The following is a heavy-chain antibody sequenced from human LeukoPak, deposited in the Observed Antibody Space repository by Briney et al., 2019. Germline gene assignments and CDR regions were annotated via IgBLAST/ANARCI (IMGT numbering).Heavy chain of an antibody. CDR1: GFTFSSYA. J-gene: IGHJ4*02. Sequence: HAGGSLRLSCAASGFTFSSYAMHWVRQAPGKGLEWVAVISSAGSNKYYGDSVKGRFTISRDNSKNTLYLQMNSLRAEDTAVYFCSRVSDGYNLPPDYWGQGTLVTVSS. D-gene: IGHD5-24*01. CDR2: ISSAGSNK. V-gene: IGHV3-30-3*01. CDR3: SRVSDGYNLPPDY.